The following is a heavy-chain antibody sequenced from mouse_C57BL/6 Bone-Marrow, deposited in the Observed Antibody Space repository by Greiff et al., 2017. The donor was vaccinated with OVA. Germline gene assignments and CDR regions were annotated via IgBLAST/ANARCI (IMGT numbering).Heavy chain of an antibody. CDR3: TRAPYGSSYVGYAMDY. Sequence: EVKLVESGEGLVKPGGSLKLSCAASGFTFSSYAMSWVRQTPEKRLEWVAYISSGGDYIYYADTVKGRFTISRDNARNTLYLQMSSLKSEDTAMYYCTRAPYGSSYVGYAMDYWGQGTSVTVSS. D-gene: IGHD1-1*01. V-gene: IGHV5-9-1*02. CDR2: ISSGGDYI. CDR1: GFTFSSYA. J-gene: IGHJ4*01.